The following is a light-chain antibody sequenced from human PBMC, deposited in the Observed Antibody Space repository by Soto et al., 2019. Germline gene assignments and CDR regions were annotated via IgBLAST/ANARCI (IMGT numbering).Light chain of an antibody. CDR3: QQYGSSPGT. CDR1: QSVSSNF. V-gene: IGKV3-20*01. CDR2: GGS. J-gene: IGKJ2*02. Sequence: EIVLTQSPDTLSLSPGERATLSCRASQSVSSNFLAWYQQKPGQAPKLLISGGSSRATGIPDRFSGSGSGTDFTLTITKLEPEDFAVYSCQQYGSSPGTFGQGTKLEIK.